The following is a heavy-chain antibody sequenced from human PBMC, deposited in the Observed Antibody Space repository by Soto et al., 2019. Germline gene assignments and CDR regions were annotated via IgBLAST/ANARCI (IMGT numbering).Heavy chain of an antibody. CDR3: ARQLASLTGYYDY. J-gene: IGHJ4*02. V-gene: IGHV4-59*08. CDR1: GGSISSYY. CDR2: IYYSGST. Sequence: SETLSLTCTVSGGSISSYYWSWIRQPPGKGLEWIGYIYYSGSTNYNPSLKSRVTISVDTSKNQFSLKLSSVTAADTAVYYCARQLASLTGYYDYWDQGTLVTVSS. D-gene: IGHD1-20*01.